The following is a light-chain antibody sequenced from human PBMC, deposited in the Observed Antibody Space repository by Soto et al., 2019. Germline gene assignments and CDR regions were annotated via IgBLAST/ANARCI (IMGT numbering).Light chain of an antibody. CDR1: SSNIGAGYD. J-gene: IGLJ2*01. V-gene: IGLV1-40*01. CDR3: QSYDSSLSHVV. Sequence: QAVVTQPPSVSGAPGQRVTISCTGSSSNIGAGYDVHWYQQLPGTAPKFLIYGNSNRPSGVPDRFSGSKSGTSASLAITGLQAEDEADYYCQSYDSSLSHVVFGGGTKLTVL. CDR2: GNS.